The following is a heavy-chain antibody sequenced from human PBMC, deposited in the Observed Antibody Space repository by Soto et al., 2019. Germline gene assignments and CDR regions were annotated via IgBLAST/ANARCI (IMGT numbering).Heavy chain of an antibody. CDR3: ARGGYYYDSSGYPYDAFDI. CDR2: IIPIFGTA. CDR1: GGTLSSYA. Sequence: SVKVSCKASGGTLSSYAISWVRQAPGQGLEWMGGIIPIFGTANYAQKFQGRVTITADESTSTAYMELSSLRSEDTAVYYCARGGYYYDSSGYPYDAFDIWGQGTMVTVSS. V-gene: IGHV1-69*13. J-gene: IGHJ3*02. D-gene: IGHD3-22*01.